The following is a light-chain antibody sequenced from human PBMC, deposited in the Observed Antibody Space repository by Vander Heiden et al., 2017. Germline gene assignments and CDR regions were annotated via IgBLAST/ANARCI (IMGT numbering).Light chain of an antibody. CDR2: DVT. V-gene: IGLV2-11*01. CDR3: CSYAGSYTLV. J-gene: IGLJ2*01. CDR1: SSDVGTYSY. Sequence: QSALTQPRSVSGSPGQSVTISCTGTSSDVGTYSYVSWYQQHPGKAPKLMIYDVTKGPSGVPDRFSGSKSGNTASLTISGLQAEDEADYYCCSYAGSYTLVYGGGTKLTVL.